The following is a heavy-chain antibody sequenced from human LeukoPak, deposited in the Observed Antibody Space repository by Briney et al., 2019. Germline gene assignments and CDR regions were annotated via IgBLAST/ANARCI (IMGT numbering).Heavy chain of an antibody. CDR2: IYYSGRT. D-gene: IGHD3-9*01. J-gene: IGHJ5*02. CDR3: ARHRVPQLRFFDLNWFDP. CDR1: GGSISSSSYY. V-gene: IGHV4-39*01. Sequence: SETLSLTCTVSGGSISSSSYYWVWLRQPPGTGLEWIGRIYYSGRTYYNPSLKSRLTISVDTSKNQFSLKLSSLTATDTAVYYCARHRVPQLRFFDLNWFDPWGQGTLVTVSS.